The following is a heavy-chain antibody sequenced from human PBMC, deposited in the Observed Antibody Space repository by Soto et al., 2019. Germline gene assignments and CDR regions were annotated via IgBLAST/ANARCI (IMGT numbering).Heavy chain of an antibody. Sequence: ETLSLTCTVSGGSISSSSYYWGWIRQPPGKGLEWIGSIYYSGSTYYNPSLKSRVTISVDTSKNQFSLKLSSVTAADTAVYYCATRIAAAVKTGYYYGMDVWGQGTTVTVSS. V-gene: IGHV4-39*01. J-gene: IGHJ6*02. CDR1: GGSISSSSYY. CDR3: ATRIAAAVKTGYYYGMDV. D-gene: IGHD6-13*01. CDR2: IYYSGST.